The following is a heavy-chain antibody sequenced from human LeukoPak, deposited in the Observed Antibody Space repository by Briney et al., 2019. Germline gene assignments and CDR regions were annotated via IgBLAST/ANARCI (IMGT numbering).Heavy chain of an antibody. V-gene: IGHV5-51*01. D-gene: IGHD2-2*01. CDR1: GYNFGGYW. J-gene: IGHJ4*02. CDR2: IYCGDSET. CDR3: TRTPRLVAHAFYFDQ. Sequence: GESLKISCKGSGYNFGGYWIGWVRQMPGKGLDWMGIIYCGDSETKYSPSFQGQVTISADKSITTAYLQWSSLKASDSAMYYCTRTPRLVAHAFYFDQWGRGTLVTVSS.